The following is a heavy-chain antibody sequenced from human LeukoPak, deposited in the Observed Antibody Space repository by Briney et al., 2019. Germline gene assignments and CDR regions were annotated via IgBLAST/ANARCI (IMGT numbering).Heavy chain of an antibody. Sequence: PAGTLSLTCAASGYTFSSDYNCGWRRAPPEERVEWIGSICHGGSTYYAPSLKSRVTISVDTSKNQFSLKLSSVTAEDTAVYYCARGRLVATIPFDYWGQGTLVTVSS. CDR1: GYTFSSDYN. CDR2: ICHGGST. CDR3: ARGRLVATIPFDY. J-gene: IGHJ4*02. V-gene: IGHV4-38-2*01. D-gene: IGHD5-12*01.